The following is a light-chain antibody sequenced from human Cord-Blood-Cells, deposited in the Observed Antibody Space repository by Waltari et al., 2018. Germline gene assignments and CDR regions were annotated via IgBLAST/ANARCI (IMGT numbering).Light chain of an antibody. Sequence: SALTQPPSASGSPGQSVTISCTGTSSDVGGYNYVSWYQQHPGKAPKLMIYEVSKRPSGVPDLFSGSKSGNTASLTVSGLQAEDEADYYCSSYAGSNNLVFGGGTKLTVL. J-gene: IGLJ2*01. CDR2: EVS. V-gene: IGLV2-8*01. CDR3: SSYAGSNNLV. CDR1: SSDVGGYNY.